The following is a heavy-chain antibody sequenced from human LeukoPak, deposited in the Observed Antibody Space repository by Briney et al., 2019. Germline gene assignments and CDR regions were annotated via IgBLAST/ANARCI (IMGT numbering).Heavy chain of an antibody. J-gene: IGHJ4*02. CDR2: IKQDGSEK. D-gene: IGHD5-24*01. CDR1: GFTFSSHW. CDR3: ARDGEMPTIYFDY. V-gene: IGHV3-7*01. Sequence: PGGSLRLSCAVSGFTFSSHWMSWVRQAPGKGLEWVANIKQDGSEKYYVGSVKGRFTISRDNAKKSLFLQMNSLRAEDTAVYYCARDGEMPTIYFDYWGQGTLVTVSS.